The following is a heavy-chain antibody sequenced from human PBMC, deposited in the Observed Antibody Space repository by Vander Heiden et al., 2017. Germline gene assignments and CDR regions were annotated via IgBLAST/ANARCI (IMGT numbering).Heavy chain of an antibody. V-gene: IGHV3-9*01. J-gene: IGHJ4*02. CDR1: GFTFDDYA. CDR3: ASSGHNFY. D-gene: IGHD1-1*01. CDR2: ISWNSGSI. Sequence: EVQLVESGGGLVQPGRSLRLSCAASGFTFDDYAMHWVRQAPGKGLEWVSGISWNSGSIGYADSVKGRFTISRDNAKNSLYLQMNSLRAEDTALYYCASSGHNFYWGQGTLVTVS.